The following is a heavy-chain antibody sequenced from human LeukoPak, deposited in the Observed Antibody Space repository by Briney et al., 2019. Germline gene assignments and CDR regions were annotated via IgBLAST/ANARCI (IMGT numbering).Heavy chain of an antibody. CDR1: GFVVTANY. D-gene: IGHD3-10*02. CDR3: ALLSGGTFDY. Sequence: PGGSLTLSCAASGFVVTANYLAWARQAPGKGLEWVSTISNGGDPFYGDSVKGRSTISRDESTNTFSLQLDSLRVEDIGVYYCALLSGGTFDYWGQGTQVTVAS. CDR2: ISNGGDP. V-gene: IGHV3-53*01. J-gene: IGHJ4*02.